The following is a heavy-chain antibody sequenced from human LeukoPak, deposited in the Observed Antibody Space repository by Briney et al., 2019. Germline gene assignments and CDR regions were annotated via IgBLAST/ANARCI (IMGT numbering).Heavy chain of an antibody. D-gene: IGHD6-6*01. CDR3: AREPGKTSDAFDI. Sequence: GGSLRLSCAASGFTVSSNYMSWVRQAPGKGLEWVSVIYSGGSTYYADSVKGRFTISRDNSKNTLYLQMNSLRVEDTAVYYCAREPGKTSDAFDIWGQGTMVTVSS. CDR1: GFTVSSNY. CDR2: IYSGGST. V-gene: IGHV3-53*01. J-gene: IGHJ3*02.